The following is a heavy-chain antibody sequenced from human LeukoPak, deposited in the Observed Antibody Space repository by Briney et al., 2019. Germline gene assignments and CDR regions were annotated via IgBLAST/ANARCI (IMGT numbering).Heavy chain of an antibody. CDR2: INPSGGST. J-gene: IGHJ4*02. CDR1: GYTFTSYY. D-gene: IGHD3-22*01. Sequence: ASVKVSCKASGYTFTSYYMHWVRQAPGQGLEWMGIINPSGGSTSYAQKFQGRVTMTRDMSTSTDYMELSSLRAEDTAVYYCARLSSGYYYKLDYWGQGTLVTVSS. V-gene: IGHV1-46*01. CDR3: ARLSSGYYYKLDY.